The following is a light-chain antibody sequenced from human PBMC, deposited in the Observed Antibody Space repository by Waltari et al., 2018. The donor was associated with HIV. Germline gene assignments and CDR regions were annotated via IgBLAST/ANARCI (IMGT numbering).Light chain of an antibody. CDR3: QVWDSGIVV. CDR1: NIGSKS. V-gene: IGLV3-21*04. J-gene: IGLJ2*01. CDR2: DDS. Sequence: SYVLTQPPSVSMAPGKTARITCGGYNIGSKSVHWYQQKPGQAPVLVIYDDSDRPSGSPERCSGSNSGNTATLTISRVEAGDEADYYCQVWDSGIVVFGGGTKVTVL.